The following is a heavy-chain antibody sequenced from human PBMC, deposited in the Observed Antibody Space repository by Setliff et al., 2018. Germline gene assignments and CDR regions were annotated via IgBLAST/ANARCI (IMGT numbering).Heavy chain of an antibody. CDR1: GFTFFSYT. Sequence: GGSLRLSCTTSGFTFFSYTMNWVRQAPGKGLERVSAITDDGDTTHYAGSVKGRFTIDRDNTNSKLYLQMNSLRVEDTALYYCAKSSGSSSATNLEYLGPGTLVTVSS. V-gene: IGHV3-23*01. D-gene: IGHD3-10*01. CDR3: AKSSGSSSATNLEY. CDR2: ITDDGDTT. J-gene: IGHJ4*02.